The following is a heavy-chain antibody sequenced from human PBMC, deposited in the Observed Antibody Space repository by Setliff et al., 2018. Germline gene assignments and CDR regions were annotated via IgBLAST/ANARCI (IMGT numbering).Heavy chain of an antibody. CDR3: ARESYDSSGYIYYFDY. V-gene: IGHV5-51*01. Sequence: SLKISCTGSGYSFTSYWIGWVRPMPGKGLAWMGIIYPGDSDTRYSPSFQGQVTISADKSISTAYLQWSSLKASDTAMYYCARESYDSSGYIYYFDYWGQGTLVTVSS. CDR2: IYPGDSDT. J-gene: IGHJ4*02. CDR1: GYSFTSYW. D-gene: IGHD3-22*01.